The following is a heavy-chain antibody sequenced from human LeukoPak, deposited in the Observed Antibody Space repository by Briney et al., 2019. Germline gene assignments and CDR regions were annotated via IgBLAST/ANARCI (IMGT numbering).Heavy chain of an antibody. J-gene: IGHJ4*02. V-gene: IGHV1-69*05. CDR2: IIPIFGTA. D-gene: IGHD1-26*01. CDR1: GGTFSSYA. CDR3: ARGGGGATTYFDY. Sequence: SVTVSCKASGGTFSSYAISWVRQAPGQGLEWMGGIIPIFGTANYAQKFQGRVTITTDESTSTAYMELSSLRSEDTAVYYCARGGGGATTYFDYWGQGTLVTVSS.